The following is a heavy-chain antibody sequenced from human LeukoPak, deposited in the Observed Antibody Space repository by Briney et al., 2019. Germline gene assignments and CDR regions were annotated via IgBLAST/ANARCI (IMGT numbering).Heavy chain of an antibody. CDR3: TTDRGSV. CDR1: GFTFTNVW. V-gene: IGHV3-15*01. CDR2: IKSKSDGETT. J-gene: IGHJ4*02. Sequence: GGSLRLSCAASGFTFTNVWMSWARQTPWKGLEWVGRIKSKSDGETTDYAAPVKGRFTISRDDAKTMVYLQMNSLKSEDTAVYYCTTDRGSVWGQGTLVTVSS.